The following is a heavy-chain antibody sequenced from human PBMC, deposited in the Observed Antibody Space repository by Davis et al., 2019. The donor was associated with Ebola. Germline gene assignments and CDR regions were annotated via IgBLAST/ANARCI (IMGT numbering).Heavy chain of an antibody. J-gene: IGHJ4*02. CDR2: ISSSSSYI. CDR3: ARGPRFYDFWSGYLVY. CDR1: GFTFSSYS. V-gene: IGHV3-21*01. D-gene: IGHD3-3*01. Sequence: GESLKISCAASGFTFSSYSMNWVRQAPGKGLEWVSSISSSSSYIYYADSVKGRFTISRDNAKNSLYLQMNSLRDEDTAVYYCARGPRFYDFWSGYLVYWGQGTLVTVSS.